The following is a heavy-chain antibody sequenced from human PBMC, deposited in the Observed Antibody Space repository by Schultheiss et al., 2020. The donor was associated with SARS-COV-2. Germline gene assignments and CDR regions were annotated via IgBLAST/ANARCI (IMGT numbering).Heavy chain of an antibody. Sequence: SETLSLTCTVSGGSISSYYWSWIRQPPGKGLEWIGYIYYSGSTNYNPSLKSRVTISVDTSKNQFSLKLSSVTAADTAVYYCARAPTVTTGHPFGYWGQGTLVTVSS. CDR3: ARAPTVTTGHPFGY. D-gene: IGHD4-17*01. J-gene: IGHJ4*02. CDR1: GGSISSYY. V-gene: IGHV4-59*01. CDR2: IYYSGST.